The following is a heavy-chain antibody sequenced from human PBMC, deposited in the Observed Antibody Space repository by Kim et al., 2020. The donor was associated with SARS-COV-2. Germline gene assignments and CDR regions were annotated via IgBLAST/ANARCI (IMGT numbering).Heavy chain of an antibody. V-gene: IGHV3-23*01. J-gene: IGHJ5*01. CDR1: GFTFSGYA. CDR3: AKDRGAYTGNDS. Sequence: GGSLRLSCAASGFTFSGYAMTWVRQAPGKGLEWVSSISGSGDRTYYADSVKGRFTISRDNSKDTLFVQMNSLRAEDTAIYYCAKDRGAYTGNDSCGQGTLVTVSS. CDR2: ISGSGDRT. D-gene: IGHD5-12*01.